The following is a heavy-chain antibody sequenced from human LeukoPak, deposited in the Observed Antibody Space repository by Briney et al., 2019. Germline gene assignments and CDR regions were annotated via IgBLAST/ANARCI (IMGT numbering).Heavy chain of an antibody. CDR3: ARRVYYGSGTSQYYFDY. V-gene: IGHV3-11*01. CDR1: GFIFSDCY. CDR2: ISTTGTTT. D-gene: IGHD3-10*01. Sequence: GGSLRLSCAASGFIFSDCYMTWIRQAPGKGLEWLSSISTTGTTTYYADSVKGRFTISRDNAKNSLYLQMNSLRAEDTAVYYCARRVYYGSGTSQYYFDYWGQGTLVTVSS. J-gene: IGHJ4*02.